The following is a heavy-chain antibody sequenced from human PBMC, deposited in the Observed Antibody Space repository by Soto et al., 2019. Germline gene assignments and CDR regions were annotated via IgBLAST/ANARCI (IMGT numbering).Heavy chain of an antibody. V-gene: IGHV4-30-2*01. CDR1: GGSISSGGYS. Sequence: SETLSLTCAVSGGSISSGGYSWSWIRQPPGKGLEWIGYIYHSGSTYYNPSLKSRVTISVDRSKNQFSLKLSSVTAADTAVYYCAREIAVAGKTSDVFDIWGQGTMVTVSS. CDR3: AREIAVAGKTSDVFDI. J-gene: IGHJ3*02. D-gene: IGHD6-19*01. CDR2: IYHSGST.